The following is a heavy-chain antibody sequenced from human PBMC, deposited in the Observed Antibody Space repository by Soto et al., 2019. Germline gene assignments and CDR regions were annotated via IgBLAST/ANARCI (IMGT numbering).Heavy chain of an antibody. V-gene: IGHV1-2*02. CDR2: IKSNSGGT. CDR1: RNSFIDYY. J-gene: IGHJ6*02. Sequence: QVELVQSGAEVRKPGASVKVSCKASRNSFIDYYIHWVRQAPGQGLEWMGWIKSNSGGTKYAQRFQGRVTMTRDTCISTIYMELSRLKSDDTAVYDCAREDYTWNDYYYYGMDVWGQGTTVIVSS. D-gene: IGHD1-1*01. CDR3: AREDYTWNDYYYYGMDV.